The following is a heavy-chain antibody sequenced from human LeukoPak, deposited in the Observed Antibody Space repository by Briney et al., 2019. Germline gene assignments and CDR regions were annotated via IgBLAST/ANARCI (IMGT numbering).Heavy chain of an antibody. D-gene: IGHD3-10*01. V-gene: IGHV1-18*01. CDR2: ISAYNGNT. J-gene: IGHJ4*02. Sequence: GASVKVSCKASGYTFTSYGISWVRQAPGQGLEWMGWISAYNGNTNYAQKLQGRVTMTTDTSTSTAYMELRSLRSDDTAVYYCARGYGSGSYYTPLDYWGQGTLVTVSS. CDR3: ARGYGSGSYYTPLDY. CDR1: GYTFTSYG.